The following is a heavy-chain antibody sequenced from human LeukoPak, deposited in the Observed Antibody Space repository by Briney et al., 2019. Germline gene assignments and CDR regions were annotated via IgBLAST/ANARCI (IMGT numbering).Heavy chain of an antibody. J-gene: IGHJ5*02. CDR1: GGSISSSSYF. Sequence: KPSETLSLTCTVSGGSISSSSYFWGWIRQPPGKGLEWIGIIYYSGSTYYNPSLKSRVTISVDTSKNQFSLKLSSLTAADTAVYYCVRDGRGYCSSSSVCYSWFDPWGQGTLVAVSS. V-gene: IGHV4-39*07. D-gene: IGHD2-2*01. CDR3: VRDGRGYCSSSSVCYSWFDP. CDR2: IYYSGST.